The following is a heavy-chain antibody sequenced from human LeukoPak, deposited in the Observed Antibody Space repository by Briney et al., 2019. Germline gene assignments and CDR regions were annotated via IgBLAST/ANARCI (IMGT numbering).Heavy chain of an antibody. V-gene: IGHV4-31*03. CDR2: IYYSGST. D-gene: IGHD3-10*01. J-gene: IGHJ5*02. CDR3: ARELVRGNSGNWFDP. CDR1: GGSISSGGYD. Sequence: SSETLSLTCTVSGGSISSGGYDWSWIRQHPGKGLEWIGYIYYSGSTYYNPSLKSRVTISVDTSKNQFSLKLSSATAADTAVYYCARELVRGNSGNWFDPWGQGTLVTVSS.